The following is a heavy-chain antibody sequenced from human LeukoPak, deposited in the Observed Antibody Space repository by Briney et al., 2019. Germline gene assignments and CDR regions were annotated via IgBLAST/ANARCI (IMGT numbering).Heavy chain of an antibody. Sequence: GGSLRLSCAASGFTVSTNYMSWVRQAPGKGLEWVSLIYSGGSTFYADSVKGRFTISRDNSKNTLYLQMSSLRADDTAVYYCAKGPRQQLVTRFDNWGQGTLVTVSS. J-gene: IGHJ4*02. CDR1: GFTVSTNY. CDR3: AKGPRQQLVTRFDN. CDR2: IYSGGST. V-gene: IGHV3-53*01. D-gene: IGHD6-13*01.